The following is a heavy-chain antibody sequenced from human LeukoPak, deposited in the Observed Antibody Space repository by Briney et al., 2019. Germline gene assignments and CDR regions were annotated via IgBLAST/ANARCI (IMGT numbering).Heavy chain of an antibody. Sequence: GGSLRLSCAASGFTFSSYAMSWVRQAPGKGLEWVSAISGSGGSTYYADSVKGRFTISRDNSKNTLYLQMNSLRAEDTAVYYCARDRHYYGSGSYYPPPYYYYGMDVWGQGTTVTVSS. D-gene: IGHD3-10*01. CDR3: ARDRHYYGSGSYYPPPYYYYGMDV. CDR2: ISGSGGST. V-gene: IGHV3-23*01. CDR1: GFTFSSYA. J-gene: IGHJ6*02.